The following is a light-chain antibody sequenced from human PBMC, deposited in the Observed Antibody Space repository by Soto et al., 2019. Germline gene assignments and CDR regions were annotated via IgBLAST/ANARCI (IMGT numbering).Light chain of an antibody. CDR1: SSDVGGYDY. J-gene: IGLJ1*01. CDR3: SSFTSSRTEV. CDR2: DVH. Sequence: QSALTQPASVSGSPGQSITIFCTGTSSDVGGYDYVSWYQQYPGKAPKVILYDVHNWPSGVSNRFSGSKSGNTASLTIFGLQAEDEADYYCSSFTSSRTEVFGTGTKVTVL. V-gene: IGLV2-14*01.